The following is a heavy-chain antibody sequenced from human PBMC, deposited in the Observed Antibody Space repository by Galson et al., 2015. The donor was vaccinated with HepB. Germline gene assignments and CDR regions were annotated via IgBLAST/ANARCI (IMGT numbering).Heavy chain of an antibody. D-gene: IGHD1-26*01. CDR1: GGTFSSYG. J-gene: IGHJ5*02. CDR2: IIPMLSTE. Sequence: SVKVSCKASGGTFSSYGFNWVRQAPGQGLGWMGGIIPMLSTEDYAQKFQGRVTITADEATSTAYMELSSLRSDDTAVYYCALVGTVDLWGQGTLVTVSS. V-gene: IGHV1-69*13. CDR3: ALVGTVDL.